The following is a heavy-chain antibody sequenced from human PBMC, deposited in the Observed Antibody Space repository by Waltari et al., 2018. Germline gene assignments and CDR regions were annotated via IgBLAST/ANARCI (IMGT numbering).Heavy chain of an antibody. J-gene: IGHJ3*02. D-gene: IGHD3-22*01. CDR2: MNPNSGNT. CDR3: ASTLGYYDSSGYPFDI. Sequence: QVQLVQSGAEVKKPGASVTVSCKDSGYTFTSYDLNWLRKATGQGLEWMGWMNPNSGNTGYAQKFQGRVTMTRNTSISTAYMELSSLRSEDTAVYYCASTLGYYDSSGYPFDIWGQGTMVTVSS. V-gene: IGHV1-8*01. CDR1: GYTFTSYD.